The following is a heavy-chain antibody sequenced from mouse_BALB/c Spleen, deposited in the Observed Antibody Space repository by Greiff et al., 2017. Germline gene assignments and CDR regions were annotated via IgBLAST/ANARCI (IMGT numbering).Heavy chain of an antibody. V-gene: IGHV5-12-2*01. D-gene: IGHD3-3*01. CDR2: ISNGGGST. J-gene: IGHJ2*01. CDR3: ARRGLYFDY. CDR1: GFTFSSYT. Sequence: DVQLVESGGGLVQPGGSLKLSCAASGFTFSSYTMSWVRQTPEKRLEWVAYISNGGGSTYYPDTVKGRFTISRDNAKNTLYLQMSSLKSEDTAMYYCARRGLYFDYWGQGTTLTVSS.